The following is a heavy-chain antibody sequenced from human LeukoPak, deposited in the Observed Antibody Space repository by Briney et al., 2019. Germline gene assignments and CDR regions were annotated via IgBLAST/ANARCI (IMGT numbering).Heavy chain of an antibody. CDR2: MNPNSGNT. Sequence: ASVKVSCKASGYTFTGYYMHWVRQATGQGLEWMGWMNPNSGNTGYAQKFQGRVTMTRNTSISTAYMELSSLRSEDTAVYYCARGQVVVVPAATDIGFDPWGQGTLVTVSS. CDR3: ARGQVVVVPAATDIGFDP. D-gene: IGHD2-2*01. V-gene: IGHV1-8*02. J-gene: IGHJ5*02. CDR1: GYTFTGYY.